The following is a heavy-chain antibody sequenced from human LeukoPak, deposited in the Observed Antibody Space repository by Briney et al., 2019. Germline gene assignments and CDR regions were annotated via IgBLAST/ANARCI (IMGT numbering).Heavy chain of an antibody. Sequence: ASVKVSCKASGYTFTSYDVNWVRQATGQGLEWMGWMNPNSGNTGYAQKFQGRVTMTRNTSISTAYMELSSLRSEDTAVHFCAKNVGNCGGINSCTMVLDYWGQGTLVTVSS. CDR3: AKNVGNCGGINSCTMVLDY. CDR1: GYTFTSYD. J-gene: IGHJ4*02. D-gene: IGHD2-21*01. V-gene: IGHV1-8*01. CDR2: MNPNSGNT.